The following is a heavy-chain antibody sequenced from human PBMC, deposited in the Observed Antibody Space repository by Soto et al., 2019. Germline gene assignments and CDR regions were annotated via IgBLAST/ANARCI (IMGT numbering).Heavy chain of an antibody. V-gene: IGHV3-33*01. CDR2: IWYDGSNK. CDR3: ARGPVGATRVTLDY. D-gene: IGHD1-26*01. J-gene: IGHJ4*02. CDR1: GFTFSSYG. Sequence: QAGGSLRLSCAASGFTFSSYGMHWVRQAPGKGLEWVAVIWYDGSNKYYADSVKGRFTISRDNSKNTLYLQMNSLRAEDTAVYYCARGPVGATRVTLDYWGQGTLVTVSS.